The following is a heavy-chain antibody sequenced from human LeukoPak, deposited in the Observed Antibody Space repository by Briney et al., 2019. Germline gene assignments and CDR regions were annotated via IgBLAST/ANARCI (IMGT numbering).Heavy chain of an antibody. V-gene: IGHV3-11*05. D-gene: IGHD6-6*01. CDR1: GFTFSTYA. CDR3: ARVSLYSSFSFDY. Sequence: GGSLRLSCAASGFTFSTYAMSWIRQAPGKGLEWVSYISSTSTYTDYADSVKGRFTISRDNAKNLLYLQMSSLRPEDTAVYYCARVSLYSSFSFDYWGQGTLVTVSP. J-gene: IGHJ4*02. CDR2: ISSTSTYT.